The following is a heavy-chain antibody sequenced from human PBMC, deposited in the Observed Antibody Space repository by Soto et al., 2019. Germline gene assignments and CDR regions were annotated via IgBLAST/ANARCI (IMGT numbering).Heavy chain of an antibody. CDR1: GFTFSSYS. CDR3: ARGSASSFYFDY. V-gene: IGHV3-21*01. D-gene: IGHD3-16*02. CDR2: ISSSSSYI. J-gene: IGHJ4*02. Sequence: GGSLRLSCAASGFTFSSYSMDWVRQAPGKGLEWVSSISSSSSYIYYADSVKGRFTISGDNAKNSLYLQMNSLRAEDTAVYYCARGSASSFYFDYWGQGTLVTVSS.